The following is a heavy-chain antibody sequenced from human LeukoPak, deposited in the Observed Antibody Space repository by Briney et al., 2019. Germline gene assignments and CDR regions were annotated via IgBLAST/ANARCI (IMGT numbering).Heavy chain of an antibody. J-gene: IGHJ4*02. V-gene: IGHV4-34*01. Sequence: SETLSLTCTVYGASFSGYYWSWIRQPPGKGLEWIGEINHSGSTNYNPSLKSRVTISVDTSKNQFSLKLSSVTAAGTAVYYCARGLYYYDSSALGYWGQGTLVTVSS. D-gene: IGHD3-22*01. CDR3: ARGLYYYDSSALGY. CDR1: GASFSGYY. CDR2: INHSGST.